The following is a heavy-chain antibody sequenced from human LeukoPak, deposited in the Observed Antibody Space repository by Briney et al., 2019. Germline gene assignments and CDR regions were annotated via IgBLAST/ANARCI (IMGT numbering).Heavy chain of an antibody. J-gene: IGHJ4*02. V-gene: IGHV4-34*01. CDR1: GGSLSGYY. Sequence: SETLSLTCAVYGGSLSGYYWSWIRQPPGKGLEWIGEINHSGSTNYNPSLKSRVTISVDTSKNQFSLKLSSVTAADTAVYYCARAPTGGAGLTPVYFDYWGQGTLVTVSS. CDR2: INHSGST. D-gene: IGHD7-27*01. CDR3: ARAPTGGAGLTPVYFDY.